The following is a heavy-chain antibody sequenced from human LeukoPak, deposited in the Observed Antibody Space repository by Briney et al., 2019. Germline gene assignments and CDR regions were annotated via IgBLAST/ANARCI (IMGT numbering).Heavy chain of an antibody. CDR3: ARALYGSRYYYYGMDV. J-gene: IGHJ6*02. Sequence: GGSLRLSCASSGFTFSSSGMHWVRQAPGKGLEWVAVIWYDGSNKYYADSVKGRFTISRDNSKNTLYLQMNSLRAEDTAVYYCARALYGSRYYYYGMDVWGQGTTVTVSS. V-gene: IGHV3-33*01. D-gene: IGHD3-10*01. CDR2: IWYDGSNK. CDR1: GFTFSSSG.